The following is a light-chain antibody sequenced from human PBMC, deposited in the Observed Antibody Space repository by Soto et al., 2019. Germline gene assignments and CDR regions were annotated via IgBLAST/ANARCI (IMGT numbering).Light chain of an antibody. V-gene: IGKV3-20*01. CDR3: QQYVNSRWT. CDR1: QSVSSSF. Sequence: IVFTQTPGTLALSPGERATLSCRASQSVSSSFLAWYQQKPGQAPRLLIYGASRRATDIPDRFSGSGSGTDFTLTISRLEPEDFAVYYCQQYVNSRWTFGQGTKVDIK. CDR2: GAS. J-gene: IGKJ1*01.